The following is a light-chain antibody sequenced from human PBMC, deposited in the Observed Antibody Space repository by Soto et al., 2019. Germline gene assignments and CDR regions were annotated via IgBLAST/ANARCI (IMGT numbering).Light chain of an antibody. J-gene: IGKJ1*01. Sequence: EIVLTQSPGTLSLSRGERATLSCRASQSVSSSYLAWYQQKPGQAPRLLIYGASSRATGIPDRFSGSGSGTDFTLTISRLEPEDFAVYYCQQYGSSPRTFGHGTKVEIK. CDR2: GAS. V-gene: IGKV3-20*01. CDR3: QQYGSSPRT. CDR1: QSVSSSY.